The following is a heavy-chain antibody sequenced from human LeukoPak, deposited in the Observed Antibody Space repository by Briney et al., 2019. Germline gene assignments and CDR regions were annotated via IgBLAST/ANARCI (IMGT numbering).Heavy chain of an antibody. CDR1: GLTFSTSG. Sequence: PGGSLRLSCTASGLTFSTSGFNWVRQAPGKWLEWVASIGPTGSDRYHADSIKGRFTISRDNANNFLYLQMNSLRAEDTAVYYCAKDSAVARGQYYFDYWGQGTLVTVSS. CDR2: IGPTGSDR. V-gene: IGHV3-21*06. J-gene: IGHJ4*02. CDR3: AKDSAVARGQYYFDY. D-gene: IGHD6-19*01.